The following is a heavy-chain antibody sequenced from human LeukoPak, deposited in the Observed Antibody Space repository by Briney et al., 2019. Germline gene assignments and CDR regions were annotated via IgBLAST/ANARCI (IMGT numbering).Heavy chain of an antibody. V-gene: IGHV1-8*02. Sequence: ASVKVSCKASGGTFSSYAISWVRQAPGQGLEWMGWMNPNSGNTGYAQKFQGRVTMTRNTSISTAYMELSSLRSEDTAVYYCARGIRGRRTFDYWGQGTLVTVSS. J-gene: IGHJ4*02. CDR3: ARGIRGRRTFDY. CDR1: GGTFSSYA. D-gene: IGHD3-16*01. CDR2: MNPNSGNT.